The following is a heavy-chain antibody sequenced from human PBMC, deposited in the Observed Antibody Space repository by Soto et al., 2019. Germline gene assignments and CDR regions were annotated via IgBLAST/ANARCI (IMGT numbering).Heavy chain of an antibody. CDR3: ARISTRYYHYGMDV. V-gene: IGHV2-70*13. J-gene: IGHJ6*02. CDR1: GFSLSTSGMC. CDR2: IEWDDDK. Sequence: SGPTLVNPTQTLTLTCTFSGFSLSTSGMCVSWIRQPPGKALEWLALIEWDDDKYYSTSLKTRLTISKDTSKNQVVLTMNNMDPVDTATYYCARISTRYYHYGMDVWGQGTPVTVSS. D-gene: IGHD2-2*01.